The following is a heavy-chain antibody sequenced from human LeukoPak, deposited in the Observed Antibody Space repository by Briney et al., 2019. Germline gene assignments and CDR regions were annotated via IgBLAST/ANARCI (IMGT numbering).Heavy chain of an antibody. J-gene: IGHJ6*02. D-gene: IGHD3-3*01. CDR1: GFTFSSYS. CDR3: AREGVTIFGVVIQNSETFGYYGMDV. Sequence: GGSLRLSCAASGFTFSSYSMNWVRQAPGKGLEWVSSISSSSSYIYYADSVKGRFTISRDNAKNSLYLQMNSLRAEDTAVYYCAREGVTIFGVVIQNSETFGYYGMDVWGQGATVTVSS. V-gene: IGHV3-21*01. CDR2: ISSSSSYI.